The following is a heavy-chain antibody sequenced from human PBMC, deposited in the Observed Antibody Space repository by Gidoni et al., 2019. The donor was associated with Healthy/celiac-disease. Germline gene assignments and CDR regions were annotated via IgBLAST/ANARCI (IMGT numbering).Heavy chain of an antibody. CDR1: GFTFRGYA. J-gene: IGHJ5*02. V-gene: IGHV3-23*04. D-gene: IGHD6-13*01. CDR2: ISGSGGST. Sequence: EVQLVESGGGLVQPGGSLRLSRAASGFTFRGYAMSWVRQAPGKGLEWVSAISGSGGSTYYADSVKGRFTISRDNSKNTLYLQMNSLRAEDTAVYYCAKDLGYSSSFNWFDPWGQGTLVTVSS. CDR3: AKDLGYSSSFNWFDP.